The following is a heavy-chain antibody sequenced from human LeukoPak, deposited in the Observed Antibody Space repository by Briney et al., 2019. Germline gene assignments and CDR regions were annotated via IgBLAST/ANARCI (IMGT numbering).Heavy chain of an antibody. V-gene: IGHV3-23*01. CDR2: ISASGGLT. Sequence: GGSLRLSCVASGFTFTSYAMSWVRQVPGKGLEWVSAISASGGLTYYADSVKGRFTISRDSSKNTLYLQMNSLRAADKAVYYCEKDWPPDSWGQGTLVTVSS. J-gene: IGHJ5*01. CDR3: EKDWPPDS. CDR1: GFTFTSYA.